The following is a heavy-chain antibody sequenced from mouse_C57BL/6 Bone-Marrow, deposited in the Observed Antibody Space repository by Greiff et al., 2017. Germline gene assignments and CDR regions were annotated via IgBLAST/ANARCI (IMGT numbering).Heavy chain of an antibody. J-gene: IGHJ3*01. CDR1: GFSLTSYA. D-gene: IGHD3-2*02. Sequence: VKLQESGPGLVAPSQSLSITCTVSGFSLTSYAISWVRQPPGKGLEGLGVIWTGGGTNYNSAIKSRLSISKDNSKSQVFLKMNILQTDDTASYYCARLDSSCFAWFAYWGQGTLVTVSA. V-gene: IGHV2-9-1*01. CDR2: IWTGGGT. CDR3: ARLDSSCFAWFAY.